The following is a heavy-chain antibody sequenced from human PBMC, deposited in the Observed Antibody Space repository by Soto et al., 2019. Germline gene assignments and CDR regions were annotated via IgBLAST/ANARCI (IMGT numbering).Heavy chain of an antibody. CDR3: ARALLSPSYDRGGYDSYFHAMDV. CDR1: GGTFSSLD. Sequence: SVKVSCKASGGTFSSLDINWVRQAPGQGLKWMGGIIPISETTNYAQIFQGRVSIVADKSTSTAYMELSRLRSGDTAVYYCARALLSPSYDRGGYDSYFHAMDVWGQGTPVTVSS. V-gene: IGHV1-69*06. CDR2: IIPISETT. D-gene: IGHD3-22*01. J-gene: IGHJ6*02.